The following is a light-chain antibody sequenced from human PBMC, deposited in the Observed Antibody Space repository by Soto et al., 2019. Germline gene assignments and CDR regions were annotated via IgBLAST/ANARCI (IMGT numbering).Light chain of an antibody. CDR2: DVS. Sequence: QSVLTQPASVSGSPGQSITISCTGTSSDVACYNYVSWYQQHPGKAPKFMIYDVSNRPSGVSNRFSGSKSGNTASLTISGLQAEDEADYYCSSYTTSNTRQIVFGTGTKVTVL. V-gene: IGLV2-14*01. CDR3: SSYTTSNTRQIV. CDR1: SSDVACYNY. J-gene: IGLJ1*01.